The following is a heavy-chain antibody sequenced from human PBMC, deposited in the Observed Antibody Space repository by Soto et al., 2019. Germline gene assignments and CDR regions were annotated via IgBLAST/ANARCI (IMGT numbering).Heavy chain of an antibody. CDR3: ARTSPLGGDWRSDAFDL. CDR2: MNPNRGNT. J-gene: IGHJ3*01. D-gene: IGHD2-21*02. CDR1: GYTFTSYD. Sequence: QVQLVQSGAEVKKPGASVKVSCKASGYTFTSYDINWVGQATGQGLERMGWMNPNRGNTGYAQKFRGRVSTTRKTSISTAYMEMSSLRSEDTAVYYCARTSPLGGDWRSDAFDLWGQGTMVTVSS. V-gene: IGHV1-8*01.